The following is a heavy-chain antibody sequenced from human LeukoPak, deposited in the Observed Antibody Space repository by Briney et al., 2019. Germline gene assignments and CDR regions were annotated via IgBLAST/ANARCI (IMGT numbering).Heavy chain of an antibody. V-gene: IGHV3-74*01. CDR2: INVDGSDT. Sequence: GGSLRLSCAASGFTSSNHWMNWVRQAPGKGLKWVSHINVDGSDTDYADSVKGRFTISRDNARNTLYLQMNSLRAEDTAVYYCVRDGSGPQPFDLWGQGNLVTVSS. J-gene: IGHJ5*02. CDR1: GFTSSNHW. CDR3: VRDGSGPQPFDL. D-gene: IGHD2-2*01.